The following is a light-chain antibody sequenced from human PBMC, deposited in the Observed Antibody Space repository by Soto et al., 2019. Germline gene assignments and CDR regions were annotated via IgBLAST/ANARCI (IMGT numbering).Light chain of an antibody. CDR3: SAYSDIDTKV. J-gene: IGLJ1*01. V-gene: IGLV2-14*03. Sequence: QSALTQPASVSGSPGQSITISCGGTSSDVGAYIYVSWYQQVPGKAPKLILYEVNNRPSGVSNRFSGSKSDTTASLTISGLQPEDEADYYCSAYSDIDTKVFGTGTKVTVL. CDR1: SSDVGAYIY. CDR2: EVN.